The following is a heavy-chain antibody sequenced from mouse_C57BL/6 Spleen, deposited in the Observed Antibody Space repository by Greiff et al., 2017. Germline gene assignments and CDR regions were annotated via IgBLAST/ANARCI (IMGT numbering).Heavy chain of an antibody. CDR3: ARVPLTGYAMDY. J-gene: IGHJ4*01. Sequence: EVQLVESGGGLVKPGGSLKLSCAASGFTFSSYAMSWVRQTPEKRLEWVATISDGGSYTYYPDNVKGRFTISRDNAKNNLYLQMSHLKSEDTAMYYCARVPLTGYAMDYWGQGTSVTVSS. CDR1: GFTFSSYA. D-gene: IGHD4-1*01. V-gene: IGHV5-4*01. CDR2: ISDGGSYT.